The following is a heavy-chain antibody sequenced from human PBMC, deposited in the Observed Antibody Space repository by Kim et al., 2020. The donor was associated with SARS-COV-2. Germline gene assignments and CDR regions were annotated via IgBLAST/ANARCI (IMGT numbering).Heavy chain of an antibody. J-gene: IGHJ3*02. CDR3: ARDSITMIVVVNTDAFDI. Sequence: ASVKVSCKASGYTFTSYGISWVRQAPGQGLEWMGWISAYNGNTNYAQKLQGRVTMTTDTSTSTAYMELRSLRSDDTAVYYCARDSITMIVVVNTDAFDIWGQGTMVTVSS. CDR1: GYTFTSYG. CDR2: ISAYNGNT. D-gene: IGHD3-22*01. V-gene: IGHV1-18*01.